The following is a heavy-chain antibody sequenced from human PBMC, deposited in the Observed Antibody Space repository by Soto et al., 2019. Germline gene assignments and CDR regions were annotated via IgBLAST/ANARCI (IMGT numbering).Heavy chain of an antibody. D-gene: IGHD2-8*01. CDR1: GGSISSGGYY. Sequence: KPSETLSLTCTVSGGSISSGGYYWSWIRQHPGKGLEWIGYIYYSGSTYYNPSLASRVTISVDTSKNQFSLKMTSVTAADRAIYFCARYNSYAIDDWGRGTLVTVSS. CDR2: IYYSGST. CDR3: ARYNSYAIDD. J-gene: IGHJ4*02. V-gene: IGHV4-61*08.